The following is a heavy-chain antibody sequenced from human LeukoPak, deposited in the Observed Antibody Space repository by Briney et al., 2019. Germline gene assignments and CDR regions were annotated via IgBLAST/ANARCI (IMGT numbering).Heavy chain of an antibody. CDR3: ASDNGSGSYYNLDY. Sequence: ASVKVSCKASGDTFTGYYMHWVRQAPGQGREGMGWINPNSGGTNYAQTFQARVTMTRDTSISTDYLELSRLRSDDTAVYYCASDNGSGSYYNLDYWGQGTLVTVSS. J-gene: IGHJ4*02. CDR2: INPNSGGT. CDR1: GDTFTGYY. V-gene: IGHV1-2*02. D-gene: IGHD3-10*01.